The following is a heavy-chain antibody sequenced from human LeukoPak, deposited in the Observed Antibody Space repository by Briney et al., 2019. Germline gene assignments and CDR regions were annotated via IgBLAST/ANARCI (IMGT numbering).Heavy chain of an antibody. CDR1: GFTFSSYE. CDR2: ISGSGRTI. Sequence: GGSLRLFCAASGFTFSSYEMNWVRQAPGKGLEWVSYISGSGRTIYYANSVKGRFTISRDNAKNSLYLQMNSLRADDTAVYYCARLDASGLDYWGQGTLVTVSS. D-gene: IGHD6-19*01. CDR3: ARLDASGLDY. V-gene: IGHV3-48*03. J-gene: IGHJ4*02.